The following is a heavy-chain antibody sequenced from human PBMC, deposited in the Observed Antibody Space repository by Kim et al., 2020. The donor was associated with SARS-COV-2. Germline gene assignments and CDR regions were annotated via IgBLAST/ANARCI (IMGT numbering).Heavy chain of an antibody. J-gene: IGHJ5*02. V-gene: IGHV5-10-1*01. D-gene: IGHD5-12*01. Sequence: TPSFQGHVAISADKSISTAYLQWSSLKASDTAMYYCARHPGYDDEDWFDPWGQGTLVTVSS. CDR3: ARHPGYDDEDWFDP.